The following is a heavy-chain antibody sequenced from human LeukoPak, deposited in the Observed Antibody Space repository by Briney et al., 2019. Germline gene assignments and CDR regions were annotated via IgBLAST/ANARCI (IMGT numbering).Heavy chain of an antibody. Sequence: GGSLSLSCAASGFTFSNAWMSWVRRAPGKGLEWVGRIKSKTDGGTTDYAAPVKGRFTISRDDSKSTLYLQMNSLKTEDAAVYYCTTDSLGNAFDIWGQGTMVTVSS. CDR3: TTDSLGNAFDI. J-gene: IGHJ3*02. CDR2: IKSKTDGGTT. V-gene: IGHV3-15*01. D-gene: IGHD3-16*01. CDR1: GFTFSNAW.